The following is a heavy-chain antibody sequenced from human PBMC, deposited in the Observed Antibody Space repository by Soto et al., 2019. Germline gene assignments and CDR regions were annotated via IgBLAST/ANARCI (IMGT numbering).Heavy chain of an antibody. CDR1: GYTFSIYW. D-gene: IGHD6-19*01. J-gene: IGHJ4*02. CDR3: GRGYNGGWSIHPCYIDF. Sequence: PGESLKISCQCSGYTFSIYWIAWVRQMPGKGLEWMGIIFPRDFDTRYSPSFQGHVTISVDKSINTAYLQWSSLRASDTAMYYCGRGYNGGWSIHPCYIDFWGPGTLVTVSS. CDR2: IFPRDFDT. V-gene: IGHV5-51*01.